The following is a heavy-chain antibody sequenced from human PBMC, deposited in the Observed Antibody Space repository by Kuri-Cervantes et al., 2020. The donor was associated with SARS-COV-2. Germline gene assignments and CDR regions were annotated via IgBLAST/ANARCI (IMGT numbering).Heavy chain of an antibody. V-gene: IGHV4-61*02. CDR2: IYTSGST. Sequence: LRLSCTVSGGSISSGSYHWGWIRQPAGKGLEWIGRIYTSGSTNYNPSLKSRVTISVDTSKNQFSLKLSSVTAADTAVYYCARARYIGYGMDVWGQGTTVTVSS. J-gene: IGHJ6*02. CDR3: ARARYIGYGMDV. D-gene: IGHD3-9*01. CDR1: GGSISSGSYH.